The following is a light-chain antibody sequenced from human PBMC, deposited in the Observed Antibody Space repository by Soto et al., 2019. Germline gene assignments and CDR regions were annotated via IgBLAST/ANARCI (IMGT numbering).Light chain of an antibody. Sequence: EIVMTQSPATLSVSPGERATLSCRASQSMRSTLAWYQQKPGQAPRLLIYGASTRATGIPARFSGGGSGTEFPLTISSLQSEDFAVYYCQHYNHWLWTFGQGTKVDIK. CDR1: QSMRST. CDR3: QHYNHWLWT. CDR2: GAS. V-gene: IGKV3-15*01. J-gene: IGKJ1*01.